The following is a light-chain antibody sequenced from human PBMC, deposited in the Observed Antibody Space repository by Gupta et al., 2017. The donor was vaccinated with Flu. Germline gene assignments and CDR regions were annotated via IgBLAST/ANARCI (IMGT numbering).Light chain of an antibody. Sequence: ELVLTQSPPTLSLSPGERATLSCRASQSVSTFLAWYQQKPAQAPRLLIYRASNRATGIPARFSGSGSGTDFTLTISSLEPEDFAVYYCQQRDDWPDTFGPGTKLEIK. CDR2: RAS. V-gene: IGKV3-11*01. CDR1: QSVSTF. CDR3: QQRDDWPDT. J-gene: IGKJ2*01.